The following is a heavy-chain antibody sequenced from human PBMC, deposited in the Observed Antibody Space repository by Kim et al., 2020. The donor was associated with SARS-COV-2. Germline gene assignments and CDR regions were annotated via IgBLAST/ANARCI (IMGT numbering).Heavy chain of an antibody. Sequence: KGRFTISRDNSKNTLYLQMNSLRAEDTAVYYCAKPRARITMVRGVTVSDYWGQGTLVTVSS. V-gene: IGHV3-23*01. J-gene: IGHJ4*02. CDR3: AKPRARITMVRGVTVSDY. D-gene: IGHD3-10*01.